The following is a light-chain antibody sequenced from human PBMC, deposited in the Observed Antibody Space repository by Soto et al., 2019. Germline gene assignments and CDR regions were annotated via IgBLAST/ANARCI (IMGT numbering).Light chain of an antibody. J-gene: IGKJ1*01. CDR2: EAS. CDR3: QQYNSYPWT. CDR1: QTMANW. V-gene: IGKV1-5*03. Sequence: DLQMTQSPSTLSASVGDRVTITCRASQTMANWLAWYQQRPGKAPKLLIYEASVLERGVPSRFSGSGSGTQFTLTISSLQPDDFATYYCQQYNSYPWTFGQGTNVDVK.